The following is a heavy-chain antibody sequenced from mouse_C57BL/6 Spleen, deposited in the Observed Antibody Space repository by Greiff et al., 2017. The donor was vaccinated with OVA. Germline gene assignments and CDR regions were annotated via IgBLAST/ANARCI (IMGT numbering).Heavy chain of an antibody. CDR2: IYPRSGNT. CDR1: GYTFTSYG. J-gene: IGHJ4*01. CDR3: ARSDGNYDAMDY. D-gene: IGHD2-1*01. Sequence: QVHVKQSGAELARPGASVKLSCKASGYTFTSYGISWVRQRTGQGLEWIGEIYPRSGNTYYNEKFKGKATLTADKSSSTAYMELRSLTSEDSAVYFCARSDGNYDAMDYWGQGTSVTVSS. V-gene: IGHV1-81*01.